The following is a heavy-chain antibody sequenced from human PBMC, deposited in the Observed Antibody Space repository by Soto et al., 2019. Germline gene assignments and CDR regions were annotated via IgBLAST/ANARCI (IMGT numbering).Heavy chain of an antibody. CDR2: IKQDGSEK. CDR3: ARDAGYCSSTSCYLYYYYMDV. Sequence: EVQLVESGGGLVQPGGSLRLSCAASGFTFSSYWMSWVRQAPGKGLEWVANIKQDGSEKYYVDSVKGRFTISRDNDKNSLYLQMNSLRAEDTAVYYCARDAGYCSSTSCYLYYYYMDVWGKGTTVTVSS. D-gene: IGHD2-2*01. V-gene: IGHV3-7*01. J-gene: IGHJ6*03. CDR1: GFTFSSYW.